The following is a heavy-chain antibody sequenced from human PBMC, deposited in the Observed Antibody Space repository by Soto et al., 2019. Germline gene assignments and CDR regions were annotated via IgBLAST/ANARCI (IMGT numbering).Heavy chain of an antibody. CDR2: IYPADSDA. D-gene: IGHD2-15*01. CDR3: ARYDIVTAPVRGFYFDS. CDR1: GYSFTRHW. J-gene: IGHJ4*02. Sequence: GESLKISCKADGYSFTRHWIGWVRQVPGRGLEWVAVIYPADSDARYSPSFRGRGTISVDISINTVYLQWRSLKASDTAIYFCARYDIVTAPVRGFYFDSWCQGTPVTVSS. V-gene: IGHV5-51*01.